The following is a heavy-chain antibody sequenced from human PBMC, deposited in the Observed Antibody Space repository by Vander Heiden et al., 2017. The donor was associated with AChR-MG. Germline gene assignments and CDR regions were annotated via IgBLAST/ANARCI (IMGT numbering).Heavy chain of an antibody. V-gene: IGHV3-23*01. Sequence: EVQLLESGGGLVQPGGSLRLSCAASGFTFSSSAMSGVRQAPGKGLEWVSAISGSGGSTYYADSVKGRFTISRDNSKNTLYLQMNSLRAEDTAVYYCAKTVTTLVPRRLSDYGREDYWGQGTLVTVSS. CDR1: GFTFSSSA. CDR3: AKTVTTLVPRRLSDYGREDY. J-gene: IGHJ4*02. CDR2: ISGSGGST. D-gene: IGHD4-17*01.